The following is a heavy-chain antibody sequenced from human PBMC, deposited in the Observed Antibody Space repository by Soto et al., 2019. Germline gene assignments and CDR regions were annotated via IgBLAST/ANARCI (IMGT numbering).Heavy chain of an antibody. D-gene: IGHD7-27*01. CDR1: GGSVSSGSYY. CDR3: ARVRSGDFGYYYYYMDV. J-gene: IGHJ6*03. CDR2: IYYSGST. V-gene: IGHV4-61*01. Sequence: SETLSLTCTVSGGSVSSGSYYWSWIRQPPGKGLEWIGYIYYSGSTYYNPSLESLFTISVDTSKNQFFLKMSPVTAADTAMYYCARVRSGDFGYYYYYMDVWGKGTPVTVSS.